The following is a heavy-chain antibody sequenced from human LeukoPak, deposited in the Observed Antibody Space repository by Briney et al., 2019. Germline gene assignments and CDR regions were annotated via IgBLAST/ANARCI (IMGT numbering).Heavy chain of an antibody. J-gene: IGHJ6*03. CDR2: VYTGGST. CDR1: GASISSGNDY. CDR3: ARAGPPIPTPSKYYYYYYYMDV. D-gene: IGHD2-21*01. Sequence: SETLSLTCTVSGASISSGNDYWSWIRQPAGKGLEWIGRVYTGGSTNYNPSLKSRVTISVDTSKNQFSLKLSSVTAADTAVYYCARAGPPIPTPSKYYYYYYYMDVWGKGTTVTISS. V-gene: IGHV4-61*02.